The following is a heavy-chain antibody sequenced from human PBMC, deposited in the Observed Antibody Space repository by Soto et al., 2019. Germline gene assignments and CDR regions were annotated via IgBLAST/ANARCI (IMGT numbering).Heavy chain of an antibody. CDR1: GFSLSTSGVG. J-gene: IGHJ4*02. CDR3: ENTDGYSSRIGY. CDR2: IYWDDDK. V-gene: IGHV2-5*02. D-gene: IGHD6-13*01. Sequence: SGPTLVNPTQTLTLTCTFSGFSLSTSGVGVGWIRQPPGKALEWLALIYWDDDKRYSPSLKSRLTITQDTSKNQVVLTMTNMDPVATAKHYCENTDGYSSRIGYWGQGTLVTVSS.